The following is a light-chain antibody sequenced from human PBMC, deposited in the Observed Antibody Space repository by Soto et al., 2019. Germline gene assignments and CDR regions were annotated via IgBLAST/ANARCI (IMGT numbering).Light chain of an antibody. Sequence: EIVLTQSPGTLSLSPGERATLSCRASKSISSTYLAWYQQKPGQAPRLLIDGASSRATGIPDRFSGSGSGTDFTLTISRLELEDFAVYYCQEYGSSLRTFGQGTKVDIK. CDR1: KSISSTY. CDR2: GAS. CDR3: QEYGSSLRT. V-gene: IGKV3-20*01. J-gene: IGKJ1*01.